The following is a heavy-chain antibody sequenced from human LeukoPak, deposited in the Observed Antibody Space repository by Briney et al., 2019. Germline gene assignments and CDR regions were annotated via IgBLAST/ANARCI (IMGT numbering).Heavy chain of an antibody. V-gene: IGHV3-30*03. D-gene: IGHD3-3*01. Sequence: GGSLRLSCAASGFTFSSYGMHWVRQAPGKGLEWVAVISYDGSNKYYADSVKGRFTISRDNSKNTLYLQMNSLRAEDTAVYYCARDPGGYESSFDYWGQGTLVTVSS. J-gene: IGHJ4*02. CDR3: ARDPGGYESSFDY. CDR1: GFTFSSYG. CDR2: ISYDGSNK.